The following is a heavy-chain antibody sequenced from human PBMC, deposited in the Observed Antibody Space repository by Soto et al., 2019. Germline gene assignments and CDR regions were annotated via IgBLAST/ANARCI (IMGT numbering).Heavy chain of an antibody. CDR2: IYYSGST. CDR1: GGSISSGGYY. D-gene: IGHD1-26*01. CDR3: ARDRGGGSFDP. V-gene: IGHV4-31*03. Sequence: PSETLSLTCTVSGGSISSGGYYWSWIRQHPGKGLEWIGYIYYSGSTYYNPSLKSRVTISVDTSKNQFSLKLSSVAAADTAVFYCARDRGGGSFDPWGQGTLVTVSS. J-gene: IGHJ5*02.